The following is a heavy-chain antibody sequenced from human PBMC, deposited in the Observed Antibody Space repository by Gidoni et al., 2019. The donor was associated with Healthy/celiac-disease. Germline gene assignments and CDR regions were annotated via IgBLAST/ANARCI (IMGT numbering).Heavy chain of an antibody. CDR2: ISYDGSNK. CDR1: GFTFSSSG. CDR3: AKDYDSSGLDAFDI. J-gene: IGHJ3*02. D-gene: IGHD3-22*01. Sequence: QVQLVESGGGVVQPGRSLRLSCAASGFTFSSSGMHWVRQAPGKGLEWVAVISYDGSNKYYADSVKGRFTISRDNSKNTLYLQMNSLRAEDTAVYYCAKDYDSSGLDAFDIWGQGTMVTVSS. V-gene: IGHV3-30*18.